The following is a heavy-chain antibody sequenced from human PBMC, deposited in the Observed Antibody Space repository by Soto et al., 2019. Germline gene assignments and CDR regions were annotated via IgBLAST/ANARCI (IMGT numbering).Heavy chain of an antibody. CDR1: GGSFSGYY. V-gene: IGHV4-34*01. CDR3: ARHHVRGRTIVGAAEY. D-gene: IGHD1-26*01. CDR2: INYSGNT. J-gene: IGHJ4*02. Sequence: LSLTCAVYGGSFSGYYWSWIRQPPGKGLEWIGEINYSGNTNYNPSLKSRVSISVDTPKNQLFLNMSSVTAADTAMYYCARHHVRGRTIVGAAEYWGQGTLVTVSS.